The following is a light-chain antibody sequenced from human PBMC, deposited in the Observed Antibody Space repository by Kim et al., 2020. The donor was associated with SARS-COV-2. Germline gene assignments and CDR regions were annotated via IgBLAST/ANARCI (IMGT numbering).Light chain of an antibody. Sequence: DTVMTQSPNSLAVSLGKRVTINCKSSQSVLYSSNDKNYLAWYQQKPGQPPKLLISWASTRESGVPDRFSGSGSGTDFTLTISSLQAEDVAVYYCQQYDSTPYTFGQGTKVQI. V-gene: IGKV4-1*01. CDR1: QSVLYSSNDKNY. CDR2: WAS. J-gene: IGKJ2*01. CDR3: QQYDSTPYT.